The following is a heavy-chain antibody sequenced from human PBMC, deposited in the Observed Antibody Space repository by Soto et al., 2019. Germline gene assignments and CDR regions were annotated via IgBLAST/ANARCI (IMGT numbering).Heavy chain of an antibody. CDR1: GFSFSNYA. J-gene: IGHJ3*02. CDR2: IWYDGSNK. V-gene: IGHV3-33*08. CDR3: ASFYVGEEYYYDSSGPMLLSDAFDI. D-gene: IGHD3-22*01. Sequence: LRLSCAASGFSFSNYAMHWVRQAPGKGLEWVAVIWYDGSNKYYADSVKGQFTIYRDNSKNTLYLQMNRLRAEDTAVYYCASFYVGEEYYYDSSGPMLLSDAFDIWGQGTMVTVSS.